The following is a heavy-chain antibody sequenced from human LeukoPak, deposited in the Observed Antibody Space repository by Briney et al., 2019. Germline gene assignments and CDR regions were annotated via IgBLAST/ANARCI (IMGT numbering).Heavy chain of an antibody. D-gene: IGHD6-19*01. CDR1: GDSISSSNW. CDR2: ISHTGST. J-gene: IGHJ4*02. V-gene: IGHV4-4*02. Sequence: SETLSLTCTVSGDSISSSNWWNWVRLPPGKGLDWIGEISHTGSTKYSPSLKDRVAISKDNSKNQFSLKLNSVTAADTATYYCTRSSGWWSLDYWGQGALVTVSS. CDR3: TRSSGWWSLDY.